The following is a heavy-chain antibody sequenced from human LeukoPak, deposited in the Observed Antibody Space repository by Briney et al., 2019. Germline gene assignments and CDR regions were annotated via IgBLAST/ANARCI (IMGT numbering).Heavy chain of an antibody. Sequence: SETLSLTCTVSGGSISSSSYYWGWIRQPPGTGLEWLGSIYYSGSTYYNPSLKSRVTISVDTSKNQFSLKLSSVTAADTAVYYCARIPRIFRWFDPWGQGTLVTVSS. V-gene: IGHV4-39*01. D-gene: IGHD2-15*01. CDR2: IYYSGST. CDR1: GGSISSSSYY. J-gene: IGHJ5*02. CDR3: ARIPRIFRWFDP.